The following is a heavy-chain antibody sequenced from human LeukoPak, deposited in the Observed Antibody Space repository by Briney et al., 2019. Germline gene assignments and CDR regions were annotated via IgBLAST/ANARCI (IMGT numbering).Heavy chain of an antibody. CDR3: ARHSLVWGGELYYDILTGYPPFDY. D-gene: IGHD3-9*01. CDR2: IYTSGST. V-gene: IGHV4-61*02. CDR1: GGSISSGSYY. Sequence: SETLSLTCTVSGGSISSGSYYWSWIRQPAGKGLEWIGRIYTSGSTNYNPSLKSRVTISVDTSKNQFSLKLSSVTAADTAVYYCARHSLVWGGELYYDILTGYPPFDYWGQGTLVTVSS. J-gene: IGHJ4*02.